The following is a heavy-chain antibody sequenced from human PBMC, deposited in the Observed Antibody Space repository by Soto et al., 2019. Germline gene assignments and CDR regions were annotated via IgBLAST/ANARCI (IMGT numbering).Heavy chain of an antibody. CDR1: GGTFSRYP. Sequence: QVQLVQSGAEVKKVGSSVKVSCKASGGTFSRYPIAWVRQAPAHGLEWMGQIIPIFGTISHAQNFQGRITITADESTSTAYMELSSLRSDDTAVYYCARPRTVAATKGYDYWGQGTLVTVSS. J-gene: IGHJ4*02. CDR2: IIPIFGTI. D-gene: IGHD4-4*01. CDR3: ARPRTVAATKGYDY. V-gene: IGHV1-69*01.